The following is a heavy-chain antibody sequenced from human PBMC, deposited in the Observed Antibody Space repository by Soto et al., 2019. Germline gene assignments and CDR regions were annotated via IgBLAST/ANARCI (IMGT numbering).Heavy chain of an antibody. D-gene: IGHD1-1*01. CDR2: IHHRGIT. V-gene: IGHV4-34*01. Sequence: PLETLSLTCTLAGRRFSGYFGTWVRQPPGKGVEWLAEIHHRGITNYNPSVESRVSMSVDTAKNQFCLRLYSVTAADTAVYDCVRGPYNYNSRYFDYWGQGTLVTVSS. J-gene: IGHJ4*02. CDR1: GRRFSGYF. CDR3: VRGPYNYNSRYFDY.